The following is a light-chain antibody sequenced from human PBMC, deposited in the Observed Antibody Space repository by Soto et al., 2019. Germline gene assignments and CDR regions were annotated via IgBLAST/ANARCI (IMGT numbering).Light chain of an antibody. J-gene: IGKJ1*01. CDR1: QSVRSN. CDR3: QQYVSSSRT. CDR2: GAS. Sequence: EVVMTQSPATLSVSPGERVTLSCRASQSVRSNLAWYQQKPGQSPRLLIYGASTRATGIPARFSGSGSGTDFTLTISRLEPEDFAVYHCQQYVSSSRTFGPGTKVDIK. V-gene: IGKV3-15*01.